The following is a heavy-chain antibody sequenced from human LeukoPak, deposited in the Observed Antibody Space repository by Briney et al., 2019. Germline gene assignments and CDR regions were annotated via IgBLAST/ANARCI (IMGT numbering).Heavy chain of an antibody. CDR1: GFTFSSYW. V-gene: IGHV3-7*01. CDR3: ARGEYQLAIAYFQH. CDR2: IKQDGSEK. D-gene: IGHD2-2*01. J-gene: IGHJ1*01. Sequence: AGGSLRLSCAASGFTFSSYWMSWVRQAPGKGLEWVANIKQDGSEKYYVDSVKGRFTISRDNAKNSLYLQMNSLRAEDTAVYYCARGEYQLAIAYFQHWGQGTLVTVSS.